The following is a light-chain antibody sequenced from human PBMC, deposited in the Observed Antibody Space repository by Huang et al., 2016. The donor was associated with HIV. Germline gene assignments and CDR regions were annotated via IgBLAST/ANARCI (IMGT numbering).Light chain of an antibody. Sequence: DIQMTQSPSSLSASVGDRVTITCQASQDITNYLNWYQQKPGKAPKVLIYDASTLERGAPSRFSGSGSGKDFTFTISSLQPEDIATYYCQQYDNFPLTFGGGTKVEIK. CDR1: QDITNY. CDR3: QQYDNFPLT. V-gene: IGKV1-33*01. CDR2: DAS. J-gene: IGKJ4*01.